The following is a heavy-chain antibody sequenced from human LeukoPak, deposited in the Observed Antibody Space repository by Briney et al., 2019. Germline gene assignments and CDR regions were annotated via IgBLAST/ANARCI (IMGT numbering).Heavy chain of an antibody. V-gene: IGHV1-18*01. CDR2: ISAYNGYT. J-gene: IGHJ4*02. D-gene: IGHD6-13*01. CDR1: GYTFSSFG. Sequence: ASVKVSCKASGYTFSSFGISWVRQAPGQGLEWLGWISAYNGYTHFAQKFQGRVSMTTDTSTRTAYMELSRLRSDDTAVYYCAREGEAAAVFEVPSWGQGTLVTVSS. CDR3: AREGEAAAVFEVPS.